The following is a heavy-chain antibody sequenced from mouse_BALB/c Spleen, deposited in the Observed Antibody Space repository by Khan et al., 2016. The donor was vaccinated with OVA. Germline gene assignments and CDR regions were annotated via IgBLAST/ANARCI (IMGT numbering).Heavy chain of an antibody. D-gene: IGHD2-14*01. CDR3: LRDGAYHRNDGWFAY. Sequence: VQLQQSGAELARPGASVKMSCKASGYTFTSYTIHWIKKRPGQGLEWIGYINPSNGYTNYNQKFKDKATLTTDKSSTTAYLQLSSLKSDDSAVYNCLRDGAYHRNDGWFAYWGQGTLVTVSA. CDR2: INPSNGYT. CDR1: GYTFTSYT. V-gene: IGHV1-4*01. J-gene: IGHJ3*01.